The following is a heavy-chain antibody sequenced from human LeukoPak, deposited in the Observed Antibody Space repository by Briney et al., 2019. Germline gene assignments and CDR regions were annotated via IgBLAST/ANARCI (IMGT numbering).Heavy chain of an antibody. CDR1: GFTFSSYA. CDR2: ISYDGSNK. CDR3: ASTPQ. Sequence: PGGSLRLSCAASGFTFSSYAMHWVRQAPGKGLEWVAVISYDGSNKYYADPVKGRFTISRDNSKNTLYLQMNSLRAEDTAVYYCASTPQWGQGTLVTVSS. J-gene: IGHJ4*02. V-gene: IGHV3-30-3*01.